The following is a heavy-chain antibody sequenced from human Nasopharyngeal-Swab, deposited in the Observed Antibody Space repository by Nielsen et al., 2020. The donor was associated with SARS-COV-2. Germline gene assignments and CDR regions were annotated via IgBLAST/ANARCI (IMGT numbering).Heavy chain of an antibody. Sequence: ASAKVSCKASGYTFTSYYLHWVRQAPAQGLEWMGIINPTDGSTSYAQKFEGRVTMTRVTSTSTVYMELNSLRSEDTAVYYCARVLPFRITGTSGMDVWGQGTTVTVSS. J-gene: IGHJ6*02. CDR3: ARVLPFRITGTSGMDV. CDR1: GYTFTSYY. CDR2: INPTDGST. D-gene: IGHD1-7*01. V-gene: IGHV1-46*01.